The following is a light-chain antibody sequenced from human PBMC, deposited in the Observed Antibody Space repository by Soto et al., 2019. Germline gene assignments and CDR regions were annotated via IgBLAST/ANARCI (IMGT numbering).Light chain of an antibody. CDR2: DAS. V-gene: IGKV3-11*01. Sequence: EIVLTQSPATLSLSPGERATLSCRASQSGSNFLAWYLQRPGQAPRPLIFDASKRAAAVPARFSGGGSGTDLTLTISILEPEDFSDYYCQQRSSWPITFGQGTRLEIK. CDR1: QSGSNF. CDR3: QQRSSWPIT. J-gene: IGKJ5*01.